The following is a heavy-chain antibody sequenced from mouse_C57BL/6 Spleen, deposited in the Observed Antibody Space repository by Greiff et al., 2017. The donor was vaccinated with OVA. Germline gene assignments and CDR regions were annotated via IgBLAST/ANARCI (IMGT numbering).Heavy chain of an antibody. Sequence: VQLQQPGAELVRPGSSVKLSCKASGYTFTSYWMDWVKQRPGQGLEWIGNIYPSDSETHYNQKFKDKATLTVDKSSSTAYMQLSSLTSEDSAVYYCARSLGKRGYFDYWGQGTTLTVSS. V-gene: IGHV1-61*01. CDR1: GYTFTSYW. J-gene: IGHJ2*01. CDR2: IYPSDSET. D-gene: IGHD4-1*01. CDR3: ARSLGKRGYFDY.